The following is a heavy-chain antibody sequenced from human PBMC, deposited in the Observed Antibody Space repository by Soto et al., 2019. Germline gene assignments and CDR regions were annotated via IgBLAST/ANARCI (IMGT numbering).Heavy chain of an antibody. Sequence: TLSLTCTVSGGSMTSYYWTWIRQPAGKGLEWIGRVYSSGGTHYNPSLKSRVTISLDTSKNQFSLRLLSVTDADTAVYFCARGQRFSDWFDPWGQGTLVTVSS. D-gene: IGHD3-3*01. CDR3: ARGQRFSDWFDP. CDR2: VYSSGGT. CDR1: GGSMTSYY. J-gene: IGHJ5*02. V-gene: IGHV4-4*07.